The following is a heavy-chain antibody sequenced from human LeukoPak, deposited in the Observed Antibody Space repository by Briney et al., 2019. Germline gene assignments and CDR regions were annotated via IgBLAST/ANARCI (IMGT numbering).Heavy chain of an antibody. D-gene: IGHD3-10*01. CDR3: ARVTMVRGVIFDY. Sequence: ASVKVSCKASGYTFTSYAMHWVRQAPGQRLEWKGWINAGNGNTKYSQKFQGKVTITRDTSASTAYMELSSLRSEDTAVYYCARVTMVRGVIFDYWGQGTLVTVSS. CDR1: GYTFTSYA. J-gene: IGHJ4*02. V-gene: IGHV1-3*01. CDR2: INAGNGNT.